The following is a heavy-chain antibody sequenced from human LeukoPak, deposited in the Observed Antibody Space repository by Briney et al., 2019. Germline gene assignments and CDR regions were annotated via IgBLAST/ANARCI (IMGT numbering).Heavy chain of an antibody. J-gene: IGHJ6*02. CDR2: ISPNSGGT. D-gene: IGHD3-10*01. V-gene: IGHV1-2*02. Sequence: ASVKVSCKASGYTFTGYYMHWVRQAPGQGLEWMGWISPNSGGTNYAQKFQGRVTMTRDTSISTAYMELSRLRSDDTAVYYCAREDDYYGSGSYYKDGYYYYYGMDVWGQGTTVTVSS. CDR1: GYTFTGYY. CDR3: AREDDYYGSGSYYKDGYYYYYGMDV.